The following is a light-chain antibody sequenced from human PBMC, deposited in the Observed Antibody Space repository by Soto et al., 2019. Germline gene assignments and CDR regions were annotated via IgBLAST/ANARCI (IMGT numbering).Light chain of an antibody. CDR3: QQYGGSSSLN. V-gene: IGKV3-20*01. CDR1: QSVSSSY. CDR2: GAS. J-gene: IGKJ4*01. Sequence: EIVLTQAPGTLSLSPVERATLSCRASQSVSSSYLAWYQQKPGQAPRLLIYGASNRATAIPDRFSGSGSGTDFTLTISRLEPEDFAVYFCQQYGGSSSLNFGGGTKVDIK.